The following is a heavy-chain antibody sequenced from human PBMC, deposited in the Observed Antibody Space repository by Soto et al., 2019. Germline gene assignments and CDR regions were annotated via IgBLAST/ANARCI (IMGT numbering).Heavy chain of an antibody. V-gene: IGHV1-18*01. CDR3: ARYYIVVVPAATNWFDP. D-gene: IGHD2-2*01. CDR2: ISAYNGNT. Sequence: ASVKVSCKASGYTFTSYGISWVRQAPGQGLEWMGWISAYNGNTNYAQKLQGRVTMTTDTSTSTAYMELRSLRSDDTAVYYCARYYIVVVPAATNWFDPWRHGTLVTVSS. J-gene: IGHJ5*02. CDR1: GYTFTSYG.